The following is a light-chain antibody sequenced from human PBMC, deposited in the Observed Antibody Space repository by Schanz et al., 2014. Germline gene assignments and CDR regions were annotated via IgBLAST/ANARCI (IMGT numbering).Light chain of an antibody. J-gene: IGLJ3*02. CDR2: DVS. V-gene: IGLV2-14*01. CDR1: SSDVGGYNY. CDR3: SSYTSSRRV. Sequence: QSALTQPPSVSGSPGQSVTISCTGTSSDVGGYNYVSWYQQHPGKAPKVMIYDVSNRPSGVSNRFSGSKSGNTASLTISGLQAEDEADYYCSSYTSSRRVFGGGTKLTVL.